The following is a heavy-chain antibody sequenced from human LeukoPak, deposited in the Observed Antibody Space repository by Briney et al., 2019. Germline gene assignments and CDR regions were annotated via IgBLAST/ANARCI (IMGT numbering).Heavy chain of an antibody. V-gene: IGHV1-46*01. J-gene: IGHJ6*02. CDR2: INPSGGST. CDR3: AKPGGYYYYGMDV. Sequence: GASVKVSCKASGYTFTNYYMHWVRQAPGQGLEWMGIINPSGGSTSYAQKFQGRVTMTRDTSTSTVYMELSSLRSEDTAVYYCAKPGGYYYYGMDVWGQGTTVTVSS. D-gene: IGHD1-14*01. CDR1: GYTFTNYY.